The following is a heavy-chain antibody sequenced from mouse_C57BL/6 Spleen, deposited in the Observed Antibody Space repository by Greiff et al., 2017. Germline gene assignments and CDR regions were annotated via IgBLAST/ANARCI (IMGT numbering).Heavy chain of an antibody. D-gene: IGHD3-2*02. CDR3: ARTAQAPWFAY. CDR1: GYTFTDYN. J-gene: IGHJ3*01. CDR2: INPNNGGT. Sequence: VQLQQSGPELVKPGASVKMSCKASGYTFTDYNMHWVKQSHGKSLEWIGYINPNNGGTSYNKKVNGKATLTVNKSSSTAYMELRSLTSEDSAVYYGARTAQAPWFAYWGQGTLVTVSA. V-gene: IGHV1-22*01.